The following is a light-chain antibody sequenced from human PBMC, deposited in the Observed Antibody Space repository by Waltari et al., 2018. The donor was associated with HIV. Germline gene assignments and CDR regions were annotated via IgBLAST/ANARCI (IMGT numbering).Light chain of an antibody. J-gene: IGLJ3*02. V-gene: IGLV1-40*01. CDR2: GNS. CDR1: SSKIGAGYD. Sequence: SVLTQPPSLSGAPGQRVTISCTGSSSKIGAGYDVHWYQQLPGTAPKLLIYGNSNRPSGVPDRFSGSKSGTSASLAITGLQAEDEADYYCQSYDSSLSGWVFGGGTKLTVL. CDR3: QSYDSSLSGWV.